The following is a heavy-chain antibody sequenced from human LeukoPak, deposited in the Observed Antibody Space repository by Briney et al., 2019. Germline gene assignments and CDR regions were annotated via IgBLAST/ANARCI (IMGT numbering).Heavy chain of an antibody. V-gene: IGHV1-18*01. CDR3: ARGGADKWELISALSY. J-gene: IGHJ4*02. Sequence: GASVEVSCKASGYTFTSYGISWVRQAPGQGLEWMGWISAYNGNTNYAQKLQGRVTMTTDTSTSTAYMGLRSLRSDDTAVYYCARGGADKWELISALSYWGQGTLVTVSS. CDR2: ISAYNGNT. D-gene: IGHD1-26*01. CDR1: GYTFTSYG.